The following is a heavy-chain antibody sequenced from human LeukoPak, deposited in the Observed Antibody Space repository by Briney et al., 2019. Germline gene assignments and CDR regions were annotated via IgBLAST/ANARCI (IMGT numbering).Heavy chain of an antibody. CDR1: GFTFSSYG. V-gene: IGHV3-30*18. CDR2: ISYDGSNK. Sequence: LTGGSLRLSCAASGFTFSSYGMHWVRQAPGKGLEWVAVISYDGSNKYYADSVKGRFTISRDNSKNTLYLQMNSLRAEDTAVYYCAKAAGTVIYWGQGTLVTVSS. D-gene: IGHD6-19*01. CDR3: AKAAGTVIY. J-gene: IGHJ4*02.